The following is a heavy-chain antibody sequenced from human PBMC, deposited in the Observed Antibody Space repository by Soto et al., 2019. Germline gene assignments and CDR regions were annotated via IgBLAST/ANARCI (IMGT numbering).Heavy chain of an antibody. CDR3: ARGLSRSVGATLGY. J-gene: IGHJ4*02. D-gene: IGHD1-26*01. V-gene: IGHV4-34*01. CDR2: INHSGST. CDR1: GGSFSGYY. Sequence: SETLSLTCAVYGGSFSGYYWSWIRQPPGKGLEWIGEINHSGSTNYNPSLKSRVTISVDTSKNQFSLKLSSVTAADTAVYYCARGLSRSVGATLGYWGQGTLVTVS.